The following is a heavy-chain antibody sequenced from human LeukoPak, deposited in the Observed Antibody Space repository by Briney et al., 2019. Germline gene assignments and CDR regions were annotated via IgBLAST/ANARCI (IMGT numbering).Heavy chain of an antibody. Sequence: SETLSLTCAVYGGSLSGYYLTWIRRPPGKGLEWIGEIHPSGSTNYNPSFGSRLSISADTSKNQFFLKLNSVTAADTAVYYCSRGEDASKVGNYWGQGTLVTVSS. CDR2: IHPSGST. V-gene: IGHV4-34*01. CDR3: SRGEDASKVGNY. D-gene: IGHD7-27*01. J-gene: IGHJ4*02. CDR1: GGSLSGYY.